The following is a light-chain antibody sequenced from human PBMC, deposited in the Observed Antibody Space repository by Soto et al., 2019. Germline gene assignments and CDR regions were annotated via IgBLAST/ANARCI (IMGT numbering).Light chain of an antibody. V-gene: IGKV3-15*01. J-gene: IGKJ1*01. CDR2: GAS. Sequence: EIVMTQSPATLSVSPGERATLSCRASQSVCSNLAWYQQKPGQAPRLLIYGASTRATGIPARFSGSGSGTEFTLTISSLQSEDFAVYYCQQYNNWWTFGQGTKVDIK. CDR3: QQYNNWWT. CDR1: QSVCSN.